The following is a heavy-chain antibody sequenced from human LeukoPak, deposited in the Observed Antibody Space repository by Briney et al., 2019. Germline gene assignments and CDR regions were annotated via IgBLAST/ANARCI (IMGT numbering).Heavy chain of an antibody. CDR1: GFTFDNYA. Sequence: PGGSLRLSCAASGFTFDNYAMHWVQQPPGKGLEWVSGISWKGGSIGYADSVKGRFTISRDNAKNSLYLQMNSLRAEDMALYYCAKARRDGYNSWGIFDYWGQGTLVTVSS. J-gene: IGHJ4*02. V-gene: IGHV3-9*03. CDR2: ISWKGGSI. D-gene: IGHD5-24*01. CDR3: AKARRDGYNSWGIFDY.